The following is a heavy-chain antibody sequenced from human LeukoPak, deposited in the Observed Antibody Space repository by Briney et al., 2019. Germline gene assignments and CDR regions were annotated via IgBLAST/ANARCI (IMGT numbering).Heavy chain of an antibody. V-gene: IGHV4-30-4*08. D-gene: IGHD6-6*01. CDR2: IYYTGIT. J-gene: IGHJ4*02. CDR1: GGSINSGEYY. Sequence: SQTLSLTCTVSGGSINSGEYYWGWIRQPPGKGLEWIGNIYYTGITYYNPSLKSRVTISIDTSKNQFSLKLSSVTAADTAVYYCARDGITSRGIDYWGQGTLVTVSS. CDR3: ARDGITSRGIDY.